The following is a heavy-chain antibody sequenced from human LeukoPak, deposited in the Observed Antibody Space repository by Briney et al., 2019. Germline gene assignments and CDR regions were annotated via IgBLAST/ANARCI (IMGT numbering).Heavy chain of an antibody. J-gene: IGHJ4*02. CDR3: ARVLWSGYYPFDY. D-gene: IGHD3-3*01. V-gene: IGHV4-38-2*02. CDR1: GYSISSGYY. Sequence: SETLSLTCTVSGYSISSGYYWGWIRQPPGKGLEWIGSIYHSGSTYYNPSLKSRVTISVDTSKNQFSLKLSSVTAADTAVYYCARVLWSGYYPFDYWGQGTLVTVSS. CDR2: IYHSGST.